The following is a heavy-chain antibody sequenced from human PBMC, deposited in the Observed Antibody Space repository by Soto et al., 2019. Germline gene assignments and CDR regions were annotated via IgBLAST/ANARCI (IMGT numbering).Heavy chain of an antibody. CDR2: ISTYNGDT. V-gene: IGHV1-18*01. CDR1: GYTFSTSG. CDR3: ARAGAAPYYYYGMDV. J-gene: IGHJ6*02. Sequence: QVQLVQSGAEVRKPGASVKVSCKASGYTFSTSGMSWLRQAPGQGLEWMGWISTYNGDTNDAPKFQDRVTMTSDTATGTVDMELRSLRSDDTAVYYCARAGAAPYYYYGMDVWGQGTRVTVSS. D-gene: IGHD2-15*01.